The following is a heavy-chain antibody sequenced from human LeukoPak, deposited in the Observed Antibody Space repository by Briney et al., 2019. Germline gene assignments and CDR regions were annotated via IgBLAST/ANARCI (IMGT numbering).Heavy chain of an antibody. CDR1: AFTVSSYA. CDR3: AKDPYSGSYYDY. J-gene: IGHJ4*02. Sequence: GGSLRLSCAAAAFTVSSYAMSWVRQAPGKLLEWVSAISGSGGSTYYADSVKGRFTISRDNCKNKLYLQMNSLRAEDTAVYYCAKDPYSGSYYDYWGQGTLVSVSS. D-gene: IGHD1-26*01. V-gene: IGHV3-23*01. CDR2: ISGSGGST.